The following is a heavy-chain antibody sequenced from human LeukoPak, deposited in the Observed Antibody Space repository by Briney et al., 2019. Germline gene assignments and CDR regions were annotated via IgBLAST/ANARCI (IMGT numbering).Heavy chain of an antibody. CDR1: GYTFTSYG. CDR2: ISAYNGNT. V-gene: IGHV1-18*01. J-gene: IGHJ6*02. D-gene: IGHD2-15*01. CDR3: ARWYCGGGSCYSYYYGKDV. Sequence: GASVKVSCKASGYTFTSYGISWVRQAPGQGLEWMGWISAYNGNTKYVQKLQGRVTMTTDSSTSTAYMELRSLTSDDTAVYYCARWYCGGGSCYSYYYGKDVWGQGTTVTVSS.